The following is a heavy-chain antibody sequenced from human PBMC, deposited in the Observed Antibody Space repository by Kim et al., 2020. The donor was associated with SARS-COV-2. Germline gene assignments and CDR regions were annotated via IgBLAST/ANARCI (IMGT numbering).Heavy chain of an antibody. J-gene: IGHJ6*03. V-gene: IGHV5-51*01. D-gene: IGHD3-22*01. CDR2: IYPGDSDT. CDR3: ARRVYDSSGYYHNYYYYYLDV. CDR1: GYSFTSYW. Sequence: GESLKISCKGSGYSFTSYWIGWVRQMPGKGLEWMGIIYPGDSDTRYSPSFQGQVTISADKSISTAYLQWSSLKASDTAMCYCARRVYDSSGYYHNYYYYYLDVWGKGTPVTVSS.